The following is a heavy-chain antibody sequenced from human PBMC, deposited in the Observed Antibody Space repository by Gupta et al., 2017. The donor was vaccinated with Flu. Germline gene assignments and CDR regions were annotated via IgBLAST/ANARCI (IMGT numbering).Heavy chain of an antibody. V-gene: IGHV3-13*01. Sequence: GSVKGRFTISRENAKNSLYLQMNSLRAGDTAVYYCARGRPPYYYGMDVWGQGTTVTVSS. CDR3: ARGRPPYYYGMDV. J-gene: IGHJ6*02.